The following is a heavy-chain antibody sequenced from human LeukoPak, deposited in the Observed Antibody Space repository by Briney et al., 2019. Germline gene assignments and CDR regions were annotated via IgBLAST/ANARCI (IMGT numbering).Heavy chain of an antibody. Sequence: GGSLRLSCAASGFTFSSYSMNWVRQAPGKGLEWVSYISSSGSTIYYADSVKGRFTISRDNAKNSLYLQMNSLRAEDTAVYYCARDSGTSAFDYWGQGTLVTVSS. J-gene: IGHJ4*02. V-gene: IGHV3-48*04. D-gene: IGHD1-7*01. CDR2: ISSSGSTI. CDR3: ARDSGTSAFDY. CDR1: GFTFSSYS.